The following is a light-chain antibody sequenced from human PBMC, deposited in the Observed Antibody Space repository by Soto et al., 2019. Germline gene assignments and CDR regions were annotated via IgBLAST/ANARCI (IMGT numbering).Light chain of an antibody. CDR1: QSVSSSY. CDR3: HQHGTSPPVT. CDR2: GAS. V-gene: IGKV3-20*01. J-gene: IGKJ5*01. Sequence: EIVLTQSPGTLSLSPGERATLSCRASQSVSSSYLAWYQQKPGQAPRLLIYGASSRATGIPDRFSGSGSGTDFTLTITRLEPEDFAVYYCHQHGTSPPVTFGQGTRLEIK.